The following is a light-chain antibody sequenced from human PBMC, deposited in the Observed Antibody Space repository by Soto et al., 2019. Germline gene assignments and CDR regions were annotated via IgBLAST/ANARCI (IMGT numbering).Light chain of an antibody. V-gene: IGKV3-20*01. J-gene: IGKJ4*01. CDR2: GAS. CDR3: QQYGSSPGFT. CDR1: QSVSSSY. Sequence: EIVLTQSPGTLSLSPGERATLSCRASQSVSSSYLAWYQQKPGQAPRLLIYGASSRATGIPDRFSGSGSVTDFTLTISRLEPEDFAVYYCQQYGSSPGFTFGGGTKVEIK.